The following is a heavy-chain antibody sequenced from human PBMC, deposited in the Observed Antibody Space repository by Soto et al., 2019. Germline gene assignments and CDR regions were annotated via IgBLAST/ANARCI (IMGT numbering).Heavy chain of an antibody. Sequence: GGSLRLSCAASGFTVISNYMSWGRQAPGKGLEWVSVIYSGGSTYYADSVKGRFTISRDNSKNTLYLQMNSLRAEDTAVYYCARAPYYYDSSGYPYAFDYWGQGTLVTVSS. V-gene: IGHV3-53*01. CDR2: IYSGGST. J-gene: IGHJ4*02. CDR1: GFTVISNY. CDR3: ARAPYYYDSSGYPYAFDY. D-gene: IGHD3-22*01.